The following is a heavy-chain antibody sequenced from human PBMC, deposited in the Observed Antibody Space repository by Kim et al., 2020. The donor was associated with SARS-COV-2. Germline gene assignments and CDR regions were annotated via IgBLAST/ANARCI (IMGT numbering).Heavy chain of an antibody. D-gene: IGHD3-10*01. J-gene: IGHJ4*02. CDR1: GFTFVSYA. Sequence: GGSLRLSCAASGFTFVSYAISWVRQAPGKGLEWVSVISGSGGVTYYADSVQGRFIISRDNSKNTLYLQMNSLRVEDTAVYYCAKDRSSSTNMVSDWGQGTLVTVSS. V-gene: IGHV3-23*01. CDR2: ISGSGGVT. CDR3: AKDRSSSTNMVSD.